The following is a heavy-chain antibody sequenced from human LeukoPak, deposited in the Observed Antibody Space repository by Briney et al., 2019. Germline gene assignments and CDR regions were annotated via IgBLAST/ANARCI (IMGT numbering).Heavy chain of an antibody. CDR3: ARGYCSGGSCHLHWFDP. CDR1: GGSFSGYC. Sequence: SETLSLTCAVYGGSFSGYCWSWIRQPPGKGLEWIGEINHSGSTNYNPSLKSRVTISVDTSKNQFSLKLSSVTAADTAVYYCARGYCSGGSCHLHWFDPWGQGTLVTVSS. CDR2: INHSGST. D-gene: IGHD2-15*01. J-gene: IGHJ5*02. V-gene: IGHV4-34*01.